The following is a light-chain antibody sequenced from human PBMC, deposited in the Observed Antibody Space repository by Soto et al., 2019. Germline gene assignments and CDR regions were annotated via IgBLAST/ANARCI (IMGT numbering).Light chain of an antibody. CDR3: CSYTGIYT. CDR2: DVS. V-gene: IGLV2-11*01. J-gene: IGLJ2*01. CDR1: SNNF. Sequence: QAVVTQPRSVSGSPGQSVTISCTGTSNNFVSWYQQHPGKAPKLMIYDVSQRPSGVPDRFSGSVSGNTASLTVSGLQAEDEADYYCCSYTGIYTIGGGTKVTVL.